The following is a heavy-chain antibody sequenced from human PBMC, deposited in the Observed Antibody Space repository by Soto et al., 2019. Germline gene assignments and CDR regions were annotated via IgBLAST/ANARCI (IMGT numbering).Heavy chain of an antibody. Sequence: EVKLVESGGGLVQPGGSLSFSCAASGVSFGSYLISWVRQAPGKGLERVANIKEDGSEQYYVDSVKGRFTISSDNAKNSLYLQMNSLRAEDTAVYYCARDEGCGGRSNFYSIGRYWGQGTLVTVSP. CDR2: IKEDGSEQ. CDR3: ARDEGCGGRSNFYSIGRY. CDR1: GVSFGSYL. J-gene: IGHJ4*02. D-gene: IGHD2-21*01. V-gene: IGHV3-7*01.